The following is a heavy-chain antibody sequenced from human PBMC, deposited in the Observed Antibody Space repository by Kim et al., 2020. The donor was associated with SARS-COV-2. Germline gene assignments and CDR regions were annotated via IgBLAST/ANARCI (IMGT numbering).Heavy chain of an antibody. D-gene: IGHD3-3*01. V-gene: IGHV4-39*01. CDR1: GGSISSSSYY. Sequence: SETLSLTCTVSGGSISSSSYYWGWIRQPPGKGLEWIGSIYYSGSTYYNPSLKSRVTISVDTSKNQFSLKLSSVTAADTAVYYCARHAGYDFWSGYRQGYYFDYWGQGTLVTVSS. CDR3: ARHAGYDFWSGYRQGYYFDY. CDR2: IYYSGST. J-gene: IGHJ4*02.